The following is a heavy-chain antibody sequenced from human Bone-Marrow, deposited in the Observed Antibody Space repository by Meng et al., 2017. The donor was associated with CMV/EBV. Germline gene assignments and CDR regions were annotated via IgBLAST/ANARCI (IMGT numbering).Heavy chain of an antibody. CDR1: LFNFERHW. D-gene: IGHD1-1*01. Sequence: GESLKILRAASLFNFERHWMHWVRQTPGKGLVWVSLINKGGSDTRYVDSVRGRFTISRDDAKSRLYLQMNGPRADDTGVYYCVREVEERGVRHFDHWGQGTLVTVYS. V-gene: IGHV3-74*01. J-gene: IGHJ4*02. CDR3: VREVEERGVRHFDH. CDR2: INKGGSDT.